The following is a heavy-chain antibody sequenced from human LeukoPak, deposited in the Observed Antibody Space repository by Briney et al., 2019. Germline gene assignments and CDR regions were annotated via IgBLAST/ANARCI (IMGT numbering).Heavy chain of an antibody. CDR3: AKDVLYHYYDNSGYLFDY. CDR1: GFTFSSYG. J-gene: IGHJ4*02. Sequence: GRSLRLSCAASGFTFSSYGMHWVRQAPGKGLEWVAVISYDGSNKYYADSVKGRFTISRDNSKNTLYLQMNSLRAEDTAVYYRAKDVLYHYYDNSGYLFDYWGQGTLVTVSS. V-gene: IGHV3-30*18. D-gene: IGHD3-22*01. CDR2: ISYDGSNK.